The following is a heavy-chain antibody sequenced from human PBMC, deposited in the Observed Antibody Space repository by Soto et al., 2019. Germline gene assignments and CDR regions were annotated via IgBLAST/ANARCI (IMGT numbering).Heavy chain of an antibody. CDR2: IWYDGSNK. D-gene: IGHD3-3*01. J-gene: IGHJ2*01. V-gene: IGHV3-33*01. Sequence: QVQLVESGGGVVQPGRSLRLSCAASGFTFSSYGMHWVRQAPGKGLEWVAVIWYDGSNKYYADSVKGRFTISRDNSKNTLYLQMNSLRAEDTAVYYCARDPRLPKGYYDSWSGYANWYFDLWGRGTLVTVSS. CDR3: ARDPRLPKGYYDSWSGYANWYFDL. CDR1: GFTFSSYG.